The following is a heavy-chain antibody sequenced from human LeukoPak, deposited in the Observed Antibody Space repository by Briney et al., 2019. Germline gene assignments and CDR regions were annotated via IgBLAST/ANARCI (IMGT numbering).Heavy chain of an antibody. Sequence: PGGSLRLSCAASGFTFSSYSMNWVRQAPGKGLEWVSSISSSSSYIYYADSVKGRFTISRDNAKNSRYLQMNSLRAEDTAVYYCARPPYYDNLTSYFWCYMYVWGKRTTVTVSS. CDR2: ISSSSSYI. CDR3: ARPPYYDNLTSYFWCYMYV. D-gene: IGHD3-9*01. CDR1: GFTFSSYS. V-gene: IGHV3-21*01. J-gene: IGHJ6*03.